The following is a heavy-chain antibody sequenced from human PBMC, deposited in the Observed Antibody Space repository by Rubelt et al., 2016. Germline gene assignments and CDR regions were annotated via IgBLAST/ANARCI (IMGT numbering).Heavy chain of an antibody. Sequence: QVRLQQWGAGLLKPSETLSLTCAVFGGSFSDYYWSWIRQSPGKGLEWIGEINQSGSTNYNPSLKSRVTRSLGTSKNQFSLKLSSVTAADTAMYYCARELVEGTVTWGQGTLVTVSS. V-gene: IGHV4-34*01. CDR1: GGSFSDYY. CDR2: INQSGST. J-gene: IGHJ4*02. D-gene: IGHD4-17*01. CDR3: ARELVEGTVT.